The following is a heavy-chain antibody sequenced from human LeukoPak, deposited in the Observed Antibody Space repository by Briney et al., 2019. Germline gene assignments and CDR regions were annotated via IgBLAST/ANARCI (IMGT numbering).Heavy chain of an antibody. CDR1: GFTFDSFA. CDR3: AKSKGSSSAYRFEY. D-gene: IGHD6-13*01. CDR2: ITGSGSNA. V-gene: IGHV3-23*01. J-gene: IGHJ4*02. Sequence: GGSLRLSCAASGFTFDSFAMNWVRQAPGKGLEWVSTITGSGSNAYYADSVKGRFTISRDNSKNTLYLQMNSLSSEDTAVYYCAKSKGSSSAYRFEYWGQGTLVTVSS.